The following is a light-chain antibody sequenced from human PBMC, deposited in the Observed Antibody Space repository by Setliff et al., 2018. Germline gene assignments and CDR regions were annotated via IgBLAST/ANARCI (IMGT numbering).Light chain of an antibody. CDR3: NAYTSRSTYV. CDR2: DVS. CDR1: RSDVGGYNY. V-gene: IGLV2-8*01. Sequence: QSVLTQPPSASGSPGQSVTISCTGTRSDVGGYNYVSWYQQHPGKAPKLVIYDVSKRPSGVPDRFSGAKSGNTASLTVSGLQAEDEADYFCNAYTSRSTYVFGSGTKVTVL. J-gene: IGLJ1*01.